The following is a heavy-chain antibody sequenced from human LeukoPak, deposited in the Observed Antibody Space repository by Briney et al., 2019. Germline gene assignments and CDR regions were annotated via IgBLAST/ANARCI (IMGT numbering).Heavy chain of an antibody. Sequence: ASVKVSCKPSGYTFTSYALSWVRQAPGQGLEWMGWISTYSGNTNYAQKLQGRITMTIETSTSTAYMELRSLRSDDTAVSYCARGGSRVVTYGNFDYWGQGTLVTVSS. CDR3: ARGGSRVVTYGNFDY. CDR1: GYTFTSYA. CDR2: ISTYSGNT. D-gene: IGHD2-21*02. V-gene: IGHV1-18*01. J-gene: IGHJ4*02.